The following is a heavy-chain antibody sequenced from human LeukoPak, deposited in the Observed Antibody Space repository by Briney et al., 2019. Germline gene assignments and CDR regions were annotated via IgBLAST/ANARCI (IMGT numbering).Heavy chain of an antibody. V-gene: IGHV3-48*03. J-gene: IGHJ4*02. CDR3: AGDYNFDY. CDR2: ISSSGSAI. Sequence: PGGSLRLSCAASGFTFSSYEMTWVRQAPGKGLEWISYISSSGSAIYYADSVKGRFTISRDNAKNSLYLQMNSLRAEDTAVYYCAGDYNFDYWGQGTLVTVSS. CDR1: GFTFSSYE.